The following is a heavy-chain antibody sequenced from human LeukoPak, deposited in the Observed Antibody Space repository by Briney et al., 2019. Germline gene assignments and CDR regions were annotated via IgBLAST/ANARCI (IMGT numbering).Heavy chain of an antibody. V-gene: IGHV1-2*02. CDR2: INPNSGGT. Sequence: GASVKVSCKTSGYTFTGYYMHWVRQAPGQGLEWMGWINPNSGGTNYAQKFQGRVTMTRDTSISTAYMELSRLKSDDTAVYYCAREIRVGYCSSTSCYEATKFDYWGQGTLVTVSS. CDR1: GYTFTGYY. D-gene: IGHD2-2*01. CDR3: AREIRVGYCSSTSCYEATKFDY. J-gene: IGHJ4*02.